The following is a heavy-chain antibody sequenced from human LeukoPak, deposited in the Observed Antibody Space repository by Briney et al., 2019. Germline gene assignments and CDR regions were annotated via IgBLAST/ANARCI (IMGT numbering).Heavy chain of an antibody. CDR3: ARVGHCSSTACFIDY. D-gene: IGHD2-2*01. J-gene: IGHJ4*02. V-gene: IGHV3-74*01. CDR1: GFTFSHYW. CDR2: IESDGGRT. Sequence: PGGSLRLSCAASGFTFSHYWMHWVRQAPGKGVVWVSRIESDGGRTDYADSLKGRFTISRDNAKNTLYLEMNSLRAEDTAVYYCARVGHCSSTACFIDYWGQGTLVTVSS.